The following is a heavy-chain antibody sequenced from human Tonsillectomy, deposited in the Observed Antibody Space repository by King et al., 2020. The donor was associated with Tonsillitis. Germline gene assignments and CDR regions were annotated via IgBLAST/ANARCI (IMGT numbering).Heavy chain of an antibody. Sequence: QLVQSGAEVKKPGASVRLSCKASGYTFTNYYMHWVRQAPGQGLEWMGMINPSGGSTSYAQRFQGRLIMTRDTSTSTVYMYLGSLRSDDTALYYCSTSPPGPGGAYWGQGTLVTVSS. D-gene: IGHD3-10*01. CDR1: GYTFTNYY. CDR2: INPSGGST. V-gene: IGHV1-46*01. CDR3: STSPPGPGGAY. J-gene: IGHJ4*02.